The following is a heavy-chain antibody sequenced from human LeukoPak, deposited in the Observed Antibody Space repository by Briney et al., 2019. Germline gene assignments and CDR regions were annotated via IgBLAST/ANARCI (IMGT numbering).Heavy chain of an antibody. J-gene: IGHJ4*02. CDR2: IYHNGST. V-gene: IGHV4-4*02. CDR1: GGSISSSNW. CDR3: ARASRYYDSSGYYSKSIDY. D-gene: IGHD3-22*01. Sequence: SGTLSLTCAVSGGSISSSNWWSWVRQPPGKGLEWIGEIYHNGSTNYNPSLKSRVTISVDKSKNQFSLKLSSVTAADTAVYYCARASRYYDSSGYYSKSIDYWGQGTLVTVSS.